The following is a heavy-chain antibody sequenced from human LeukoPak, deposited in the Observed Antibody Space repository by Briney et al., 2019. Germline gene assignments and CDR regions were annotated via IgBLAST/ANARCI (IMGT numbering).Heavy chain of an antibody. V-gene: IGHV4-39*01. D-gene: IGHD4-23*01. Sequence: SETLSLTCTVSGGSISSSSYYWGWIRQPPGKGLEWIGSIYYSGSTYYNPSLKSRVTISVDTSKNQFSLKLSSVTAADTAVYYCARYAVDDSHFDYWGQGTLVTVSS. CDR3: ARYAVDDSHFDY. J-gene: IGHJ4*02. CDR2: IYYSGST. CDR1: GGSISSSSYY.